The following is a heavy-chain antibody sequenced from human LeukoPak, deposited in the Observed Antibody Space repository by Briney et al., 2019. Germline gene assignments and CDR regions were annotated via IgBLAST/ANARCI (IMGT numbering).Heavy chain of an antibody. CDR3: ARAIGIVGARYYYYGMDV. Sequence: GGSLRLSCAASGSTFNSYWMYWVRQAPGKGLVWVSRINSDGSSTRYADSVKGRFTVSRDNAKNTLSLQMNSLRAEDTAVYYCARAIGIVGARYYYYGMDVWGQGTTVSVSS. J-gene: IGHJ6*02. D-gene: IGHD1-26*01. CDR1: GSTFNSYW. V-gene: IGHV3-74*01. CDR2: INSDGSST.